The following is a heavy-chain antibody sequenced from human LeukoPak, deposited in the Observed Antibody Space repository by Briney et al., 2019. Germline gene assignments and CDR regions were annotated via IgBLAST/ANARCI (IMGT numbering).Heavy chain of an antibody. CDR3: ARRKDVAVVPGTMGYYLDV. CDR2: ISDSSYYI. CDR1: GFTFSSYT. D-gene: IGHD2-2*01. V-gene: IGHV3-21*01. J-gene: IGHJ6*03. Sequence: PGXXLRLSCAASGFTFSSYTMNWVRQAPGMGLEWVSSISDSSYYIYYADSVRGRFTVSRDNAKNSLYLQMNGLRAEDTAVYYCARRKDVAVVPGTMGYYLDVWGKGTTVTVSS.